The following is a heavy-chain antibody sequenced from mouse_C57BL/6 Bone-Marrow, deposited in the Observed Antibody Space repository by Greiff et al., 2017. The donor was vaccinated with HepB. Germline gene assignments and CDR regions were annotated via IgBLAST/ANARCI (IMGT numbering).Heavy chain of an antibody. V-gene: IGHV1-69*01. CDR2: IDPSDSYT. CDR1: GYPFSSYW. Sequence: VQLQQLGAELVRPGSSVKLSCKASGYPFSSYWMHWVKQRPGQGLEWIGEIDPSDSYTNYNQKFKGKSTLTVDKASSTAYMQLSSLTSEDSAVYYCARGGGWLLAWFAYWGQGTLVTVSA. D-gene: IGHD2-3*01. J-gene: IGHJ3*01. CDR3: ARGGGWLLAWFAY.